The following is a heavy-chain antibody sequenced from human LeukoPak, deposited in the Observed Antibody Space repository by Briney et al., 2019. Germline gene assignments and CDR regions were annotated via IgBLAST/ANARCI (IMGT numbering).Heavy chain of an antibody. CDR1: GGSISSYY. Sequence: PSETLSLTCTVSGGSISSYYWSWIRQPPGKGLEWIGYIYTSGCTNYNPSLKSRVTISVDTSKNQFSLKLSSVTAADTAVYYCARSIHYYDSSGYYLRGLWFDPWGQGTLVTVSS. V-gene: IGHV4-4*09. CDR3: ARSIHYYDSSGYYLRGLWFDP. J-gene: IGHJ5*02. CDR2: IYTSGCT. D-gene: IGHD3-22*01.